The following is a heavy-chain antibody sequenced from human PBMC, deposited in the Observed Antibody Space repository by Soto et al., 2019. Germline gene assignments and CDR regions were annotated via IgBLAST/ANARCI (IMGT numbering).Heavy chain of an antibody. J-gene: IGHJ5*02. V-gene: IGHV6-1*01. Sequence: SQTLSLTCAISGDSVSSNSAAWNWIRHSPSRGLEWLGRTYYRSKWYNDYAVSVKSRITINPDTSKDQFSLQLNSVTPEDTAVYYCARVAGTLGWFDPWGQGTLVTVSS. D-gene: IGHD3-10*01. CDR1: GDSVSSNSAA. CDR3: ARVAGTLGWFDP. CDR2: TYYRSKWYN.